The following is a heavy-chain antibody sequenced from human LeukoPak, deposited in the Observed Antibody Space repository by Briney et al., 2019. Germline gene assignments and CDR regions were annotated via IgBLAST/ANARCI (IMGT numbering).Heavy chain of an antibody. Sequence: SETLSLTCAVYGGSFSGYYWSWIRQPPGKGLEWIGEINHSGSTNYNPSLKSRVTISVDTSKNQFSLKLSSVTAADTAVYYCAREHCTNGVCSTGYWGQGTLVTVSS. D-gene: IGHD2-8*01. V-gene: IGHV4-34*01. CDR2: INHSGST. CDR1: GGSFSGYY. CDR3: AREHCTNGVCSTGY. J-gene: IGHJ4*02.